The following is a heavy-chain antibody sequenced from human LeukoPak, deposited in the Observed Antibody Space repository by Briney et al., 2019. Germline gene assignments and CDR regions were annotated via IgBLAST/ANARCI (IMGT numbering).Heavy chain of an antibody. CDR3: ARVRSWLHFDY. CDR1: GFTLNTYS. Sequence: GGSLRLSCAASGFTLNTYSMNWVRQAPGKGLEWVSYISSSSSYTNHADSVKGRFTISRDNAKNSLYLQMNSLRAEDTAVYYCARVRSWLHFDYWGQGTLVTVSS. CDR2: ISSSSSYT. V-gene: IGHV3-21*01. D-gene: IGHD5-24*01. J-gene: IGHJ4*02.